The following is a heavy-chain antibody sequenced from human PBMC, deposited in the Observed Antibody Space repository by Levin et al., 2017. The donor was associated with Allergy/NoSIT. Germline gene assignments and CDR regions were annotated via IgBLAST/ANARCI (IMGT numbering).Heavy chain of an antibody. Sequence: SETLSLTCTVSGGSISSGGYYWSWIRQHPGKGLEWIGYIYYSGSTYYNPSLKSRVTISVDTSKNQFSLKLSSVTAADTAVYYCAGGDSSSWFDYWGQGTLVTVSS. V-gene: IGHV4-31*03. CDR1: GGSISSGGYY. J-gene: IGHJ4*02. D-gene: IGHD6-13*01. CDR2: IYYSGST. CDR3: AGGDSSSWFDY.